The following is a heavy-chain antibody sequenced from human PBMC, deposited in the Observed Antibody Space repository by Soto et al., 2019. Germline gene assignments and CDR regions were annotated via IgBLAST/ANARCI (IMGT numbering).Heavy chain of an antibody. CDR2: IYHSGST. CDR3: ARCDYDGNSVWFDP. V-gene: IGHV4-4*02. D-gene: IGHD3-10*01. Sequence: QVQLQESGPGLVKPSGTLSLTCAVSGGSISSSNWWSWVRQPPGKGLAWIGEIYHSGSTNYNPSLTSRVTISVDKSKSQFSLKLSSVTAADTAVYYCARCDYDGNSVWFDPWCQGTLVTVSS. J-gene: IGHJ5*02. CDR1: GGSISSSNW.